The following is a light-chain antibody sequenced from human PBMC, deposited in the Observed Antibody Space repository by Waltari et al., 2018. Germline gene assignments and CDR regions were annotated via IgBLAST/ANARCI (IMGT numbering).Light chain of an antibody. CDR1: SNNVGNQG. Sequence: QAGLTQPPSVSKGLRQTATLTCTGNSNNVGNQGAAWLQQHQGQPPKLLSYRNNNRPSGISDRFSASRSGNTDSLTITGLQPEDEADYYCSAWDSDLSGYVFGTGTKVTVL. CDR2: RNN. V-gene: IGLV10-54*04. CDR3: SAWDSDLSGYV. J-gene: IGLJ1*01.